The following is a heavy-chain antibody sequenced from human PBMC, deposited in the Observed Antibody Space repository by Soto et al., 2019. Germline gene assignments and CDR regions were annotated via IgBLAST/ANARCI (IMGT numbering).Heavy chain of an antibody. D-gene: IGHD2-2*01. CDR1: GGSFSGYY. CDR3: ARGNPIVVVPAAIRFLGKYMHV. V-gene: IGHV4-34*01. J-gene: IGHJ6*03. CDR2: INHSGST. Sequence: PSETLSLTCAVYGGSFSGYYWSWIRQPPGKGLEWIGEINHSGSTNYNPSLKSRVTISVDTSKNQFSLKLSSVTAADTAVYYCARGNPIVVVPAAIRFLGKYMHVWGKGITVTVSS.